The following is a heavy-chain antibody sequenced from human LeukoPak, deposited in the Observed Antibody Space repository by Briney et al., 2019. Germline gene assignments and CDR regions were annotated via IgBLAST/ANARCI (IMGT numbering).Heavy chain of an antibody. V-gene: IGHV1-69*13. CDR2: IIPIFGTA. CDR3: ARGLGLDYYDSSGSY. D-gene: IGHD3-22*01. CDR1: GGTFSSYA. J-gene: IGHJ4*02. Sequence: SVKVSCKASGGTFSSYAISWVRQAPGQGLEWMGGIIPIFGTANYAQKFQGRVTITADESTNTAYMELSSLRSEDTAVYYCARGLGLDYYDSSGSYWGQGTLVTVSS.